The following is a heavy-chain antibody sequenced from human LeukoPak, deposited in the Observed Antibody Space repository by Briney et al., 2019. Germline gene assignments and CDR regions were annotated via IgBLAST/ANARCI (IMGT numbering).Heavy chain of an antibody. D-gene: IGHD3-10*01. V-gene: IGHV1-2*02. CDR3: ARDHYYTSGSPSFDY. J-gene: IGHJ4*02. Sequence: ASVKVSCKASGYTFTSYGISWVRQAPGQGLEWMGWISPSGGTDYAQKFQGRVTMTRDTSINIAYMELSRLRSDDTAVYYCARDHYYTSGSPSFDYWGQGTLVTVSS. CDR2: ISPSGGT. CDR1: GYTFTSYG.